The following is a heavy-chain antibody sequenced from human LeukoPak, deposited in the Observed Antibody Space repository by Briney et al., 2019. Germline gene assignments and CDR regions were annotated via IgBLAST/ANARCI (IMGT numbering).Heavy chain of an antibody. CDR1: GGSLSSYY. V-gene: IGHV4-4*09. J-gene: IGHJ6*03. CDR2: IYTSGGT. Sequence: PSETLSLTCIVSGGSLSSYYWTWLRQPPRKGLEWIGYIYTSGGTNYNPSLTSRVTISVDTSKNQFSLILSSMTAADTAVYYCARRHHYYYYMDVWGKGTTVTVSS. CDR3: ARRHHYYYYMDV.